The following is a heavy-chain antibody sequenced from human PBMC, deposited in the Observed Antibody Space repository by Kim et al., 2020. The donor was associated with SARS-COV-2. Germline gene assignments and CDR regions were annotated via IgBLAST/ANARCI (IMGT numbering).Heavy chain of an antibody. CDR3: ASGARGIWDGSGHYSDKAAYFHH. CDR1: GYSFTTYW. CDR2: IYPGDSET. J-gene: IGHJ1*01. V-gene: IGHV5-51*01. Sequence: GESLKISCKASGYSFTTYWIGWVRQMPGKGLDWMGVIYPGDSETRYSRSFQGRVTISADKSISTAYLQWSTLKASDSAMYYCASGARGIWDGSGHYSDKAAYFHHWGQGTLVTVSS. D-gene: IGHD3-22*01.